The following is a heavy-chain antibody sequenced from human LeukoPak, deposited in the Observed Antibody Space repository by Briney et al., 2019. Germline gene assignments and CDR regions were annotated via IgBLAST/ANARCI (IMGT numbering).Heavy chain of an antibody. D-gene: IGHD3-22*01. CDR1: GFTFSSYG. V-gene: IGHV3-33*01. CDR3: ARELSGSYYYDSSGYNEFDY. Sequence: GGSLRLSCAASGFTFSSYGMHWVRPAPGRGLEGVTVIWYDGSNKYYADSVKGRFTISRDNSKNTLYLQMNSLRAEDTAVYYCARELSGSYYYDSSGYNEFDYWGQGTLVTVSS. CDR2: IWYDGSNK. J-gene: IGHJ4*02.